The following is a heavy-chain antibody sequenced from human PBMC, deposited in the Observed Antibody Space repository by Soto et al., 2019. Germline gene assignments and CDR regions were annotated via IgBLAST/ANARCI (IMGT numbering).Heavy chain of an antibody. Sequence: QITLKESGPTLVKPTQTLTLTCNFSGFSLSTRGVGVGWIRQPPGKALEWLTLIYWDDAKEYSPSLRSRITIPKDTSKNHVALTMTDMAPGDTATYYCAHKGGGDRILDYWGQGTLVTVSS. J-gene: IGHJ4*02. CDR2: IYWDDAK. CDR1: GFSLSTRGVG. CDR3: AHKGGGDRILDY. V-gene: IGHV2-5*02. D-gene: IGHD3-16*01.